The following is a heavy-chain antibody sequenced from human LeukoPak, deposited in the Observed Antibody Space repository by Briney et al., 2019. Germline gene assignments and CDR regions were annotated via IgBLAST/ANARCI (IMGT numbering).Heavy chain of an antibody. Sequence: GRSLRLSCAASGFTFSGYGMHWVRQAPGKGLEWVAVISYDGRNENYADSVKGRFTISRDNPKNTLYLQMNSLRTEDTAVYYCARGGDYGSGSFRWRHFDSWGQGTLVTVSS. CDR3: ARGGDYGSGSFRWRHFDS. CDR1: GFTFSGYG. J-gene: IGHJ4*02. V-gene: IGHV3-30*19. CDR2: ISYDGRNE. D-gene: IGHD3-10*01.